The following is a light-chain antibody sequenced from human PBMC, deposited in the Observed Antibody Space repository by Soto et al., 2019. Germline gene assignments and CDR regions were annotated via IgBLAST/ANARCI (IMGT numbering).Light chain of an antibody. V-gene: IGKV3-11*01. CDR3: QQRSNWLT. CDR2: AAS. J-gene: IGKJ5*01. Sequence: EIVLTQSPATLSLSPGETATLSCRASQSVSSYLAWYQQKPGQAPRLLIYAASNKATGIPARFSGSGSGTAFTLPLSSLEPEDFAGYYCQQRSNWLTFGPGTRLEI. CDR1: QSVSSY.